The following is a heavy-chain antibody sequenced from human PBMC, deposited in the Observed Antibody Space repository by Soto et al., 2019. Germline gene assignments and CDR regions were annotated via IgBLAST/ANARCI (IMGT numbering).Heavy chain of an antibody. D-gene: IGHD4-17*01. CDR1: GYSFTSYW. J-gene: IGHJ6*02. V-gene: IGHV5-10-1*01. CDR2: IDPSDSYT. CDR3: ARTVTTDYYYGMDV. Sequence: GESLKISCKGSGYSFTSYWISWVRQMPGKGLEWMGRIDPSDSYTNYSPSFQGHVTISADKSISTAYLQWSSLKALDTAMYYCARTVTTDYYYGMDVWGQGTTVTVSS.